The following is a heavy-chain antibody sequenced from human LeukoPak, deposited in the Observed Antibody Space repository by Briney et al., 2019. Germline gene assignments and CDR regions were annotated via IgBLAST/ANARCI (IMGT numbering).Heavy chain of an antibody. V-gene: IGHV4-30-2*01. D-gene: IGHD3-22*01. CDR1: GGSVSTIGYS. Sequence: PSETLSLTCGVSGGSVSTIGYSWSWFRQPPGKGLEWIGYIYQSGSTSYNPSLQSRVTISIDKSKNQFSLKLSSVTAADTAVYYCARDSYYDNSGEGAFDIWGQGTLVTVSS. J-gene: IGHJ3*02. CDR3: ARDSYYDNSGEGAFDI. CDR2: IYQSGST.